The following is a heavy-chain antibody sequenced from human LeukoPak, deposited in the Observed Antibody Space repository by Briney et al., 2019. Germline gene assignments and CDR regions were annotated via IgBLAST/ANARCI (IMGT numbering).Heavy chain of an antibody. J-gene: IGHJ4*02. CDR1: GFTFSTYW. CDR2: IYSDGTT. CDR3: ARWYYHTYYDY. Sequence: PGGSLRLSCVGSGFTFSTYWMTWVRQAPGEGLEWVSIIYSDGTTYYTDSVRGRFTISRDNSKNTLYLQMNSLRAEDTAVYYCARWYYHTYYDYWGPGTLVTVS. V-gene: IGHV3-53*01. D-gene: IGHD3-22*01.